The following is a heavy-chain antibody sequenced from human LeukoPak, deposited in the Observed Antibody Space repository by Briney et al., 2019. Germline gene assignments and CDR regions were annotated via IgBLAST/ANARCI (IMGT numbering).Heavy chain of an antibody. J-gene: IGHJ4*02. D-gene: IGHD6-6*01. CDR3: AKDDDIEQLVGYFDY. CDR2: ISGSGGST. V-gene: IGHV3-23*01. Sequence: GGSLRLSCAASGFTFSSYAMSWVRQAPGKGLEWVSAISGSGGSTYYADSVKGRFTISRDNSKNTLYLQMNSLRAEDTAVYYCAKDDDIEQLVGYFDYWGRGTLVTVSS. CDR1: GFTFSSYA.